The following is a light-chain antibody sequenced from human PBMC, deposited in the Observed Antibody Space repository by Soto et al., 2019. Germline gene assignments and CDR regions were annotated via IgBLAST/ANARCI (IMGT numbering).Light chain of an antibody. CDR1: SRDVGDYDY. V-gene: IGLV2-14*03. CDR2: DVS. J-gene: IGLJ1*01. CDR3: RSFTTSTSYV. Sequence: QSALTQPASVSGSPGQSIPISCTGTSRDVGDYDYVSWYQQHPGEVPKLMIFDVSDRPSGVSNRFSGSKSGNTASLTISGLQAEDEAYYYCRSFTTSTSYVFVTGTKLTVL.